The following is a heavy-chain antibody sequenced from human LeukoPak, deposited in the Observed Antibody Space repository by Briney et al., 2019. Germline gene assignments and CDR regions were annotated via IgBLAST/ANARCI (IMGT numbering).Heavy chain of an antibody. CDR1: GYTFTSYG. CDR2: ISAYNGNT. D-gene: IGHD3-22*01. CDR3: ARDYGGYYAFDI. J-gene: IGHJ3*02. V-gene: IGHV1-18*01. Sequence: ASVKVSCKASGYTFTSYGISWVRRAPGQGLEWMGWISAYNGNTSYAQKLQGRVTMTTDTSTSTAYMELRSLRSDDTAVYYCARDYGGYYAFDIWGQGTMVTVSS.